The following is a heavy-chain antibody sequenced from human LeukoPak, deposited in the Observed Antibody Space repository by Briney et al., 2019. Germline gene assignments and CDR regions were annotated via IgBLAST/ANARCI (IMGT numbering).Heavy chain of an antibody. D-gene: IGHD6-19*01. CDR1: GFTFSSYW. CDR3: ARERGGGPSGQWLVRNY. V-gene: IGHV3-7*01. J-gene: IGHJ4*02. Sequence: GGSLRLSRAASGFTFSSYWMSWVRQAPGKGLEWVANIKQDGSEKYYVDSVKGRFTISRDNAKNSLYLQMNSLRAEDTAVYYCARERGGGPSGQWLVRNYWGQGTLVTVSS. CDR2: IKQDGSEK.